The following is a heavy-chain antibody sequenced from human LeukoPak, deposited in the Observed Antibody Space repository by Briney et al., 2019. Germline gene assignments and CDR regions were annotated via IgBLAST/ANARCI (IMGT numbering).Heavy chain of an antibody. CDR1: GYTFTGYY. V-gene: IGHV1-2*02. CDR3: ARDHGYGDYEGY. D-gene: IGHD4-17*01. Sequence: ASVKVSCKASGYTFTGYYMHWVQQAPGQGLEWMGWINPNSGGTNYAQKFQGRVTMTRDTSISTAYMELSRLRSDDTAVYYCARDHGYGDYEGYWGQGTLVTVSS. J-gene: IGHJ4*02. CDR2: INPNSGGT.